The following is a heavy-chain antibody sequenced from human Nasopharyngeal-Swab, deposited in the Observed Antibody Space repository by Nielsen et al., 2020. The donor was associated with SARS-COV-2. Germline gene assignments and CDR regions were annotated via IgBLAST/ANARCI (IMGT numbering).Heavy chain of an antibody. J-gene: IGHJ4*02. V-gene: IGHV3-48*01. CDR3: ARDQGYSGGYGY. CDR2: ISSSSNTI. Sequence: WIRQPPGKGLEWVSYISSSSNTIYYANSVKGRFTISRGNARDSLYLQMSSLRAEDTAVYYCARDQGYSGGYGYWGQGTLVTVSS. D-gene: IGHD1-26*01.